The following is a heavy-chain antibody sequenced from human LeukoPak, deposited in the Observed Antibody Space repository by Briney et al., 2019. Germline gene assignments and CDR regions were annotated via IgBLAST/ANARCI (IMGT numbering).Heavy chain of an antibody. J-gene: IGHJ4*02. CDR3: ARRGDGSTWSIDY. Sequence: GESLKISCKGSGYRFSSYWIGWARQMPGKGLEWMGIIYPGDSDTIYSPSFQGQVTLSADTSISTAYLQWSSLKASDTAMYYCARRGDGSTWSIDYWGQGTLVTVSS. CDR1: GYRFSSYW. D-gene: IGHD6-13*01. V-gene: IGHV5-51*01. CDR2: IYPGDSDT.